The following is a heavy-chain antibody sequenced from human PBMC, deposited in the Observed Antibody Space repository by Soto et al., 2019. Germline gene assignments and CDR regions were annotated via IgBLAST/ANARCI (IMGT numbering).Heavy chain of an antibody. CDR1: EHTSTIYY. V-gene: IGHV1-2*02. CDR2: INADSGDT. Sequence: QALLVQSGAEVRKPGASVKVSCQALEHTSTIYYIHWVRQARGQGLEWMGWINADSGDTTYAEDFRGRVTFTRDTSTSTFHMELSRLRLDDTAMYFCATRDYDILTGYLHIWGQGTLITVSS. CDR3: ATRDYDILTGYLHI. D-gene: IGHD3-9*01. J-gene: IGHJ1*01.